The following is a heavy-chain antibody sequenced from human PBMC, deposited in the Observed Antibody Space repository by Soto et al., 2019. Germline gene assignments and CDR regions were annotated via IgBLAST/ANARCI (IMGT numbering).Heavy chain of an antibody. V-gene: IGHV3-7*01. CDR3: AKDENSFDY. CDR1: GFTFSNYW. Sequence: WSLRLSCAASGFTFSNYWMTWVRQAPGKGLEWVANIKQDRSEKYYVDSVKGRFTISRDNARNSLYLQMNSLRAEDTAVYYCAKDENSFDYWGQGTQVTVSS. CDR2: IKQDRSEK. J-gene: IGHJ4*02.